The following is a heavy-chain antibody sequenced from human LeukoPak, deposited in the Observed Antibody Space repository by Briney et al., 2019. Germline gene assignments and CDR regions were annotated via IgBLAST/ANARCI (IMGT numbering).Heavy chain of an antibody. J-gene: IGHJ6*04. V-gene: IGHV3-21*01. CDR1: GFTFSDYS. Sequence: PGGSLRLSCATSGFTFSDYSMNWVRQAPGKGLEWVSSISSIRGYIYYADSVKGRFTISRDNAKNSLYLQMNSLRAEDTAVYYCARDHSGVWGKGTTVTVSS. CDR2: ISSIRGYI. CDR3: ARDHSGV.